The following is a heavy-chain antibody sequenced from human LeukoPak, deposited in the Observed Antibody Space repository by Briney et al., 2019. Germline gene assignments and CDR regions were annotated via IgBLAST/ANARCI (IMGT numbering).Heavy chain of an antibody. Sequence: GGSLRLSCAASGFTFSSYWMHWVRQAPGKGLVWVSRINTDGSSTSYADSVKGRFTISRDNARNTLYLHMDSLRAEDTAVYYCARPTTVTNNWFDPWGQGTLVTVSS. V-gene: IGHV3-74*01. J-gene: IGHJ5*02. CDR2: INTDGSST. D-gene: IGHD4-11*01. CDR1: GFTFSSYW. CDR3: ARPTTVTNNWFDP.